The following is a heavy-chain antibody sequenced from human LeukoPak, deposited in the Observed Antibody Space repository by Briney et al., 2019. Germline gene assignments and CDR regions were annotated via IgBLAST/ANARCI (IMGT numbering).Heavy chain of an antibody. D-gene: IGHD6-19*01. J-gene: IGHJ3*02. V-gene: IGHV3-74*01. CDR2: INSDGSST. Sequence: PGGSLRLSCAASGFTFSSYWMHWVRQAPGKGLVWVSRINSDGSSTSYADSVKGRFTISRDNAKNTLYLQMNSLRAEDTAVYYCARGGSSGDDAFDIWGQGTMVTVSS. CDR3: ARGGSSGDDAFDI. CDR1: GFTFSSYW.